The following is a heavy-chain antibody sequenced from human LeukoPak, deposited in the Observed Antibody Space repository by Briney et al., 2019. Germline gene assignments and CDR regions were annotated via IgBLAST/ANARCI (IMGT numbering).Heavy chain of an antibody. CDR3: ARRSMVQHLDV. D-gene: IGHD3-10*01. J-gene: IGHJ6*04. CDR1: GYTFTNHA. V-gene: IGHV7-4-1*02. Sequence: ASVKVSCKASGYTFTNHAINWVRQAPGQGLEYMGWIDTNTGNPTYAQAFTGRIVFSLDTSVSTAYLDIRSLKAEDTAVYFCARRSMVQHLDVWGKGTTIIVSS. CDR2: IDTNTGNP.